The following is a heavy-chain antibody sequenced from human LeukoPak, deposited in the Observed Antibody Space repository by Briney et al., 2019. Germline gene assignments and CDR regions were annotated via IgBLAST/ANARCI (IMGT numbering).Heavy chain of an antibody. CDR2: ISSSSSYI. J-gene: IGHJ4*02. CDR3: ARGGSGWYTYDY. V-gene: IGHV3-21*01. Sequence: GGSLRLSCAASGFTFSSYSMNWVRQAPGKGLEWVSSISSSSSYIYYADSVKGRFTISRDNAKNSLYLQMNSLRAEDTAVYYCARGGSGWYTYDYWGQGTLVTVSS. CDR1: GFTFSSYS. D-gene: IGHD6-19*01.